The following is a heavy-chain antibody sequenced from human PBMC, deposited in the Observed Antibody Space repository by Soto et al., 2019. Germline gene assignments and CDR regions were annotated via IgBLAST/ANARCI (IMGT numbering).Heavy chain of an antibody. J-gene: IGHJ4*02. CDR1: GGSFSGYY. V-gene: IGHV4-34*01. CDR2: INHSGST. D-gene: IGHD3-3*01. Sequence: PSETLSLTCAVYGGSFSGYYWSWIRQPPGKGLEWIGEINHSGSTNYNPSLKSRVTISVDTSKNQFSLKLSSVTAADTAVYYCARLPRFLEWFRRSYYFDYWGQGTLVTVSS. CDR3: ARLPRFLEWFRRSYYFDY.